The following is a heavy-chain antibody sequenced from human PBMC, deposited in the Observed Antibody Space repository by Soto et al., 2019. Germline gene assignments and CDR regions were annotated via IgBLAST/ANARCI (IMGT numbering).Heavy chain of an antibody. Sequence: APVKVSCKASGYNINIYGSNWVRQAHGQGLELMGWISAYDGKTTYAEKFQGRVTMTTDASTSTAYMELRSLRSDDPAVYYCARDSSGWSTNFDYWGQGTMVTGSS. J-gene: IGHJ4*02. CDR2: ISAYDGKT. V-gene: IGHV1-18*01. D-gene: IGHD6-19*01. CDR1: GYNINIYG. CDR3: ARDSSGWSTNFDY.